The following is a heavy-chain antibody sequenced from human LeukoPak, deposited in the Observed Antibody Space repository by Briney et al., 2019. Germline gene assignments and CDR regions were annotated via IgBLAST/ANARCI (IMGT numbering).Heavy chain of an antibody. CDR3: ARQVGYSYLFDY. V-gene: IGHV4-39*01. CDR2: IYYSGST. Sequence: SETLSLTCTVSGGSISSSSYYWGWIRQPPGKGLEWIGSIYYSGSTYYNPSLKGRVTISVDTSKNQFSLKLSSVTAADTAVYYCARQVGYSYLFDYWGQGTLVTVSS. D-gene: IGHD5-18*01. J-gene: IGHJ4*02. CDR1: GGSISSSSYY.